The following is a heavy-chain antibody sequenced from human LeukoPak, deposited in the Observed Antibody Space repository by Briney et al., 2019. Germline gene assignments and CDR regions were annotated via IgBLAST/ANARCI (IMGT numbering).Heavy chain of an antibody. Sequence: SETLSLTCAVYGGSFSGYYWSWIRQPPGKGLEWIGEINHSGSTNYNPSLKSRVTISVDTSKNQFSLKLSSVTAADTAVYYCARVRSSGWYGSQGTLVTVSS. V-gene: IGHV4-34*01. CDR2: INHSGST. CDR3: ARVRSSGWY. J-gene: IGHJ4*02. CDR1: GGSFSGYY. D-gene: IGHD6-19*01.